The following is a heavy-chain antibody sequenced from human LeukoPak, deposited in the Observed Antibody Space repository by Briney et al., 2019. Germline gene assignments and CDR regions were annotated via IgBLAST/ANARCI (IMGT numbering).Heavy chain of an antibody. CDR2: IIPIFGTA. CDR1: GGTFSSYA. Sequence: SVKVSCKASGGTFSSYAISWVRQAPGQGLEWMGGIIPIFGTANYAQKFQGRVTITTDESTSTAYMELSSLRSEDTAVYYCARVMAARPHYYYYYMDVWGKGTTVTVSS. CDR3: ARVMAARPHYYYYYMDV. V-gene: IGHV1-69*05. J-gene: IGHJ6*03. D-gene: IGHD6-6*01.